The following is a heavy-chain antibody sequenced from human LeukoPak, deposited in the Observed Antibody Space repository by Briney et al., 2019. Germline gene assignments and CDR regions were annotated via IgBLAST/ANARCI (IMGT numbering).Heavy chain of an antibody. CDR1: GYTFTGYY. CDR2: INPNSGGT. J-gene: IGHJ5*02. CDR3: ARDEYSYGLEGWFDP. V-gene: IGHV1-2*02. D-gene: IGHD5-18*01. Sequence: GASVKVSCKASGYTFTGYYMHWVRQAPGQGLEWMGWINPNSGGTNYAQKFQGRVTMTRDTSISTAYMELSRLRSDDTAVYYCARDEYSYGLEGWFDPRGQGTLVTVSS.